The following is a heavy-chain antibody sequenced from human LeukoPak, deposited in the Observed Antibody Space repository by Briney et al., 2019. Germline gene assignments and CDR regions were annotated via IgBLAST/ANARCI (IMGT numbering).Heavy chain of an antibody. D-gene: IGHD1-26*01. J-gene: IGHJ5*02. CDR1: GFSLTPRGVG. V-gene: IGHV2-5*02. CDR2: LYWDDDK. CDR3: ALRPKSGANWFDP. Sequence: ESGPTLVKPTQTLTLTCSFSGFSLTPRGVGVAWIRQPPAKALERLAHLYWDDDKAYSPSLKHRLTITKDTSKNQVVLTMTNMDPVDTATYFCALRPKSGANWFDPWGQGTLVTVSS.